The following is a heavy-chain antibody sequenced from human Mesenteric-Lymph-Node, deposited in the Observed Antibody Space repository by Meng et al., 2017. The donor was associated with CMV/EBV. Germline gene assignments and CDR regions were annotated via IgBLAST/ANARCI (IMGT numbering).Heavy chain of an antibody. Sequence: GESLKISCAASGFTFDIYWMSWVRQAPGKGLEWVANIKVDGSDKYYVDSVKGRFTISRDNAKNSLYLQMNSLRAEDTAVYYCARAPPPYCSGGSCYPDYWGQGTLVTVSS. CDR2: IKVDGSDK. V-gene: IGHV3-7*01. CDR3: ARAPPPYCSGGSCYPDY. D-gene: IGHD2-15*01. J-gene: IGHJ4*02. CDR1: GFTFDIYW.